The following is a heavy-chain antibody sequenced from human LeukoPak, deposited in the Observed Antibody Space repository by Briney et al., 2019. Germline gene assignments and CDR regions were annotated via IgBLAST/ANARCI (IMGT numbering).Heavy chain of an antibody. CDR3: AKGHYYGSGSLDY. D-gene: IGHD3-10*01. CDR2: IGGRDGST. CDR1: GFTFSGYG. V-gene: IGHV3-23*01. J-gene: IGHJ4*02. Sequence: GGSLRLSCAASGFTFSGYGMSWVRQAPGKGLEWVSAIGGRDGSTYYADSVKGRFTISRDNSKNTLYVQMNSLRAEDTAVYYCAKGHYYGSGSLDYWGQGTLVTVSS.